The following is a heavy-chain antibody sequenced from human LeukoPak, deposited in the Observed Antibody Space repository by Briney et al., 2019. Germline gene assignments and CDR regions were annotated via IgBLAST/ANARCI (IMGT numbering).Heavy chain of an antibody. Sequence: GGSLRLSCTASGFTFSNYGLHWVRQAPGKGLEWVALISYDGYNKNYADSVKGRFTISRDDSKNTLYLQMNSLSAEDTAVYFCAKDSGSSWFGGDGMWGQGTLVTVSS. CDR1: GFTFSNYG. J-gene: IGHJ4*02. D-gene: IGHD6-13*01. V-gene: IGHV3-30*18. CDR3: AKDSGSSWFGGDGM. CDR2: ISYDGYNK.